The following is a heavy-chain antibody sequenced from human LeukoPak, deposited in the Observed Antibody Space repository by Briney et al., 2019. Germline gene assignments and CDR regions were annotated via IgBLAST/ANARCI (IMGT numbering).Heavy chain of an antibody. CDR1: GGSINSYY. Sequence: PSETLSLTCTVSGGSINSYYWSWIRQPPGKGLEWIGYIYYSGSTNYNPSLKSRVTISVDTSKNQFSLKLSSVTAADTAVYYCARGSEQQWLPTGYYFDYWGQGTLVTVSS. D-gene: IGHD6-19*01. CDR3: ARGSEQQWLPTGYYFDY. V-gene: IGHV4-59*01. CDR2: IYYSGST. J-gene: IGHJ4*02.